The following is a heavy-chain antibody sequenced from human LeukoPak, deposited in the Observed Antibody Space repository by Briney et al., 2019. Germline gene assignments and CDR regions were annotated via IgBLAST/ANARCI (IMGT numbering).Heavy chain of an antibody. Sequence: ASVKVSCKASGYTFTSYGISWVRQAPGQGLEWMGWISAYNGNTNYAQKLQGGVTITADESTSTAYMELSSLRSGDTAVYYCARDLTGSGDNWGQGTLVTVSS. CDR1: GYTFTSYG. D-gene: IGHD3-10*01. CDR2: ISAYNGNT. CDR3: ARDLTGSGDN. J-gene: IGHJ4*02. V-gene: IGHV1-18*01.